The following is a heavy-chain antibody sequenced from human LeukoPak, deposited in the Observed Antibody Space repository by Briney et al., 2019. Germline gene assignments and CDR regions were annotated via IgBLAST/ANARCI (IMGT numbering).Heavy chain of an antibody. CDR1: GFTFSSYA. Sequence: GGSLRLSCAASGFTFSSYAMHWVRQAPGKGLEWVAVISHDGSNKYYADSVKGRFTISRDNSKNTLYLQMNSLRAEDTAVYYCAREQQLEGSFDYWGQGTLVTVSS. CDR3: AREQQLEGSFDY. J-gene: IGHJ4*02. CDR2: ISHDGSNK. D-gene: IGHD6-13*01. V-gene: IGHV3-30-3*01.